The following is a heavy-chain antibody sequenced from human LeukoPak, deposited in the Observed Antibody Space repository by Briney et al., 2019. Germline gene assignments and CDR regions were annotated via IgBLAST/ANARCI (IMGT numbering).Heavy chain of an antibody. D-gene: IGHD6-6*01. CDR3: ARVAARYVGMDV. Sequence: PSETLCLTCTVSDGPISNYYWSWIRQPPGKGLEWIGYIYYSGSTNYNPSLKSRVTISVDTSKKQVSLNLSSVTAADTAVYYCARVAARYVGMDVWGQGTTVTVSS. V-gene: IGHV4-59*01. J-gene: IGHJ6*02. CDR1: DGPISNYY. CDR2: IYYSGST.